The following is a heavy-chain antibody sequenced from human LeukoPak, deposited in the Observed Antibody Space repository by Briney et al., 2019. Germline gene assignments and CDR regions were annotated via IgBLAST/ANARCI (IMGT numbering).Heavy chain of an antibody. J-gene: IGHJ4*02. Sequence: SGPALMKPTQTLALTCTFSGFSLTTTGVGVGWIRQPPGKALEWLPFIFWNDDKTYRPSLKSRLTITKDTSRNQVVLIMTNMDPVDTATYYCAHRARAEVGLYYFDYWGQGTLVTVSS. CDR3: AHRARAEVGLYYFDY. D-gene: IGHD3-10*01. CDR1: GFSLTTTGVG. CDR2: IFWNDDK. V-gene: IGHV2-5*01.